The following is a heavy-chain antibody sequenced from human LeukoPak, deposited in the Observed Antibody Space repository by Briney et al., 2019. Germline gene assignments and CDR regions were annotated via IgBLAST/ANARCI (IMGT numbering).Heavy chain of an antibody. Sequence: PSETLSLTCTVSGGSISSYYWSWIRQPPGKGLEWIGYIYYSGSTNYNPSLKSRVTISVDTSKNQFSLKLSSVTAADTAVYYCARDIHIVVVVAANWFDPWGQGTLVTVSS. D-gene: IGHD2-15*01. CDR3: ARDIHIVVVVAANWFDP. V-gene: IGHV4-59*01. CDR1: GGSISSYY. J-gene: IGHJ5*02. CDR2: IYYSGST.